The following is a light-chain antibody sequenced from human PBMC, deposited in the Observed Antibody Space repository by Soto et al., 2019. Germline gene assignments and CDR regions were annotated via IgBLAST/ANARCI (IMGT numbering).Light chain of an antibody. CDR2: DAS. J-gene: IGKJ4*01. CDR3: QQYNSYST. CDR1: QRISNW. Sequence: DIQMTQSPSTLSASVGDRVTITCRASQRISNWLAWYQQKPGKAPKLLIYDASSLESGVPSRFGGSGSGTEFTLTISSLHPDDFATYYCQQYNSYSTFGGGTKVEI. V-gene: IGKV1-5*01.